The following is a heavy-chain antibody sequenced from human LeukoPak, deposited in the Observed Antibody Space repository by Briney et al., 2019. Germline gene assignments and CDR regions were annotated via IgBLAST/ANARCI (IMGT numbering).Heavy chain of an antibody. V-gene: IGHV3-23*01. CDR1: GFTFSSYG. Sequence: GGSLRLSCAASGFTFSSYGMSWVRQAPGKGLEWVSAISGSGRSTYYADSVKGRFTISRDNSKNTLYLQMNSLRAEDTAVYYCAKDLRFIPFDYWGQGTLVTVSS. J-gene: IGHJ4*02. CDR3: AKDLRFIPFDY. D-gene: IGHD2-21*01. CDR2: ISGSGRST.